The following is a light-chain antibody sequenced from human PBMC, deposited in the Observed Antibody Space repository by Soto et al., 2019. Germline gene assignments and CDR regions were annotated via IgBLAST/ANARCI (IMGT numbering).Light chain of an antibody. Sequence: QSVLTQPPSASGTPGQRVTISCSGSSSNIQSNFVYWYHQLPGTAPKLLIYRNNQRPSGVPDRFSGSKSGTSASLAISGLRSEDEADYYSAAWDASLSGFVFGTGTKLTVL. CDR2: RNN. V-gene: IGLV1-47*01. J-gene: IGLJ1*01. CDR3: AAWDASLSGFV. CDR1: SSNIQSNF.